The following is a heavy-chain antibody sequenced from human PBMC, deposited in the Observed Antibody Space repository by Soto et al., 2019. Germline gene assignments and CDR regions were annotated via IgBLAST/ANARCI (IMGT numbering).Heavy chain of an antibody. D-gene: IGHD2-15*01. J-gene: IGHJ4*02. CDR3: AREGGGYCSGGSCQVDY. CDR2: IYYRGNT. CDR1: GGSISSSSYY. Sequence: SETLSLTCTVSGGSISSSSYYWGWIRQPPGKGLEWIGSIYYRGNTYYNPSLKSRVTISVDTSKNQFSLKLSSVNAADTAVYYCAREGGGYCSGGSCQVDYWGQGTLVTVAS. V-gene: IGHV4-39*02.